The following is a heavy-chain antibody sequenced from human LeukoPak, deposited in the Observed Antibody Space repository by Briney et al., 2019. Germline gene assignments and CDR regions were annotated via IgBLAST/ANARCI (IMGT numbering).Heavy chain of an antibody. V-gene: IGHV3-7*03. CDR1: GFTFSSYW. CDR3: AKDIGPYGVAPGDY. Sequence: GGSLRLSCAASGFTFSSYWMSWVRQAPGKGLEWVANIKQDGSEIYNVDSVKGRFTISRDNAKNSLYLQMNSLRAEDMALYYCAKDIGPYGVAPGDYWGQGTLVTVSS. J-gene: IGHJ4*02. CDR2: IKQDGSEI. D-gene: IGHD4/OR15-4a*01.